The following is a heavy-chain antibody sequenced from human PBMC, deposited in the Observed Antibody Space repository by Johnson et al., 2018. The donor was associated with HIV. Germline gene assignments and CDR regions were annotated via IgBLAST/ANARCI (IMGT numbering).Heavy chain of an antibody. CDR3: ARAYTYGACDV. Sequence: VQLVESGGGLVQPGGSLRLSCEASGFTFGYYWMHWLRQTPGKGLVWVSVIYSGGTTYHADSVKGRFIISRDNSKSTLYLQMNSLRAEDTAVYYCARAYTYGACDVWGQGTMVTVSP. J-gene: IGHJ3*01. V-gene: IGHV3-66*01. D-gene: IGHD5-18*01. CDR2: IYSGGTT. CDR1: GFTFGYYW.